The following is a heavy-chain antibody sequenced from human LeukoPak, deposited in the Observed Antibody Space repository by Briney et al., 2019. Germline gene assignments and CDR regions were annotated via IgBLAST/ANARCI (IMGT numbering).Heavy chain of an antibody. Sequence: PGGSLRLSCAASGFTFSGYVMSWVRQAPGKGLEWVSAIVGSGGSTYYADSVKGRFTISRDNSKNTLDLQMNSLRVEDTAVYYCAKAYSFGSGTYYMSFDYWGQGTLVTVSS. CDR3: AKAYSFGSGTYYMSFDY. CDR1: GFTFSGYV. D-gene: IGHD3-10*01. J-gene: IGHJ4*02. V-gene: IGHV3-23*01. CDR2: IVGSGGST.